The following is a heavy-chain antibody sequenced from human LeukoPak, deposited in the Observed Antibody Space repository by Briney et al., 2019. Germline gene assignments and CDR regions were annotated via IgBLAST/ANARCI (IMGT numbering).Heavy chain of an antibody. D-gene: IGHD5-18*01. J-gene: IGHJ4*02. Sequence: GGSLRLSCAASGFTFSSYGMHWVRQAPGKGLEWVAFIRYDGSNKYYADSVKGRFTISRDNSKNTLYLQMNSLRAEDTAVYYCARGRGYSYGRASHFDYWGQGTLVTVSS. CDR2: IRYDGSNK. CDR1: GFTFSSYG. V-gene: IGHV3-30*02. CDR3: ARGRGYSYGRASHFDY.